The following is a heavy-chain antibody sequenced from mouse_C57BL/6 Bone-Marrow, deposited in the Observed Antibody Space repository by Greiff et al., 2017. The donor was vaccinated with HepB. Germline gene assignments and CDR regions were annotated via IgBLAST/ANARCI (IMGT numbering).Heavy chain of an antibody. D-gene: IGHD2-5*01. CDR2: ISNLAYSI. CDR1: GFTFSDYG. V-gene: IGHV5-15*04. J-gene: IGHJ2*01. CDR3: ARRGLYSNYFDY. Sequence: EVKLMESGGGLVQPGGSLKLSCAASGFTFSDYGMAWVRQAPGKGPEWVAFISNLAYSIYYADTVTGRFTISRENAKNTLYLEMSSLRSEDTAMYYCARRGLYSNYFDYWGQGTTLTVSS.